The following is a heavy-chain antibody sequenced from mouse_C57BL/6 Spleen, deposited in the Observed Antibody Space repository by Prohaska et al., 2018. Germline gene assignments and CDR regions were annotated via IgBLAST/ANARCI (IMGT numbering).Heavy chain of an antibody. Sequence: EVQLQQSGTVLARPGASVKMSCKTSGYTFTSYWMHWVKQRPGQGLEWIGAIYPGNSDTSYNQKFKGKAKLTAVTSASNAYMELSSLTNEDSAVYYCTRYYYYGSIPFAYWGQGTLVTVSA. J-gene: IGHJ3*01. CDR1: GYTFTSYW. V-gene: IGHV1-5*01. CDR3: TRYYYYGSIPFAY. CDR2: IYPGNSDT. D-gene: IGHD1-1*01.